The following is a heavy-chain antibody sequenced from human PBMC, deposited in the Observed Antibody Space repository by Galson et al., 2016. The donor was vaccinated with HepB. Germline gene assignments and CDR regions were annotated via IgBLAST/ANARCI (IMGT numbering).Heavy chain of an antibody. CDR1: GFIFSRFW. CDR3: AKYGDEAGWNFHH. Sequence: SLRLSCAASGFIFSRFWMNWVRQAPGKGLEWVASIKEDGSKTFYVDSVKGRFTMSRDNVEESVSLQMNSLRAEDTAVYYCAKYGDEAGWNFHHWGQGTLVTVSS. D-gene: IGHD6-19*01. V-gene: IGHV3-7*03. J-gene: IGHJ1*01. CDR2: IKEDGSKT.